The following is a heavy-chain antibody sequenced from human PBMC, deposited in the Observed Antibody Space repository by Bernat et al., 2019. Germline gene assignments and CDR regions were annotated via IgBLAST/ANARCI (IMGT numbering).Heavy chain of an antibody. CDR1: GFSLTTRGMC. J-gene: IGHJ4*02. D-gene: IGHD5/OR15-5a*01. V-gene: IGHV2-70*15. Sequence: QVTLRESGPALVKPTQTLTLTCTFSGFSLTTRGMCVSWSRQPPGKALEWLARIDWDDDKYYNTSLKTRLTISKDTSKNQVVLTMTNMDPVDTATYYCARIKSNICLDDYWGQGTLVTVSS. CDR3: ARIKSNICLDDY. CDR2: IDWDDDK.